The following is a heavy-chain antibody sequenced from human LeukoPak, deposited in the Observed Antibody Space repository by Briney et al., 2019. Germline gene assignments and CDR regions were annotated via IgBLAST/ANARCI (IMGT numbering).Heavy chain of an antibody. Sequence: PGGSLRLSCAASGFTFSSYSMNWVRQAPGKGLEWVSYISSSSSTIYYADSVKGRFTISRDNAKNSLYLQMNSLRAEDTAVYYCARDRNSYEDRDAFDIWGQGTMVTVSS. CDR3: ARDRNSYEDRDAFDI. D-gene: IGHD5-18*01. J-gene: IGHJ3*02. V-gene: IGHV3-48*04. CDR1: GFTFSSYS. CDR2: ISSSSSTI.